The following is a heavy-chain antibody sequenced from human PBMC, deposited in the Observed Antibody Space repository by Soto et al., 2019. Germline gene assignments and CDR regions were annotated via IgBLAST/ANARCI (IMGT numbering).Heavy chain of an antibody. J-gene: IGHJ4*02. CDR2: IIPIFTTT. V-gene: IGHV1-69*13. CDR3: AIEYSSSPPYYPIGY. Sequence: ASVKVSCKASGGTFSNYAISWVRQAPGQGLEWMGGIIPIFTTTKYAQKFQGRVTFTADESTSTVYMELSSLRSEDTAVYYCAIEYSSSPPYYPIGYWGQGTLVTVSS. D-gene: IGHD6-6*01. CDR1: GGTFSNYA.